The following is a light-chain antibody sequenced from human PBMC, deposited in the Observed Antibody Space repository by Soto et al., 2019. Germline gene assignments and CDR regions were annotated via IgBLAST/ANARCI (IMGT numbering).Light chain of an antibody. V-gene: IGKV1-9*01. CDR1: QDINTY. Sequence: DIQLTQSPSFLSASVGDRVTITCRASQDINTYLAWYQQKPGKAPKLLIFAASTLQNGVPSRFSGSGSGTEFTVTITSLQPKDFATYYCQQRKSYPITFGQGTRREIK. CDR2: AAS. J-gene: IGKJ5*01. CDR3: QQRKSYPIT.